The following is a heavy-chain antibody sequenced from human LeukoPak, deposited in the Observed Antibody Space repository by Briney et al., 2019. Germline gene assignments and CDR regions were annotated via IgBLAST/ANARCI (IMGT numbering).Heavy chain of an antibody. J-gene: IGHJ4*02. Sequence: PSETLSLTCTVSGGSISSSSYYWGWIRQPPGKGLEWIGSIYYSRSTYYNPSLKSRVTISVDTSKNQFSLKLSSVTAADTAVYYCATSPVYSYGHPYYFDYWGQGTLVTVSS. D-gene: IGHD5-18*01. CDR3: ATSPVYSYGHPYYFDY. CDR1: GGSISSSSYY. V-gene: IGHV4-39*07. CDR2: IYYSRST.